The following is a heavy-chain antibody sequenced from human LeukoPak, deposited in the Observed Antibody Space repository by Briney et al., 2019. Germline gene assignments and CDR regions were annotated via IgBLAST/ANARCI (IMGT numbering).Heavy chain of an antibody. Sequence: PWGSLRLSCAASGFTVSSNYMNWVRHAPGNGLEWVSVIDSGGSTYYADSVKGRFTISRDNSRTTLSLQMNSLTADDTAVYYCTKAPRDNGIDCWGRGTLVTVSS. CDR1: GFTVSSNY. CDR3: TKAPRDNGIDC. CDR2: IDSGGST. V-gene: IGHV3-66*01. D-gene: IGHD1-26*01. J-gene: IGHJ4*02.